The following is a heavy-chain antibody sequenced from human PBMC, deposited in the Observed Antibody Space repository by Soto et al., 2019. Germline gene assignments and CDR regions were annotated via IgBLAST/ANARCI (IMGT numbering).Heavy chain of an antibody. D-gene: IGHD6-6*01. J-gene: IGHJ5*02. Sequence: PGGSLSLSCAASGFTFSSYGMHWVRQAPGKGLEWVAVISYDGSNKYYADSVKGRFTISRDNSKNTLYLQMNSLRAEDTAVYYCAKGTRVAARRRWFDPWGQGTLVTVSS. CDR3: AKGTRVAARRRWFDP. CDR2: ISYDGSNK. CDR1: GFTFSSYG. V-gene: IGHV3-30*18.